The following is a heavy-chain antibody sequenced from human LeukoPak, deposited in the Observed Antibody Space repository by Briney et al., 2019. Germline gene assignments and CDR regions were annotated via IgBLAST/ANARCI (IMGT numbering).Heavy chain of an antibody. CDR2: IYYSGST. D-gene: IGHD2-15*01. CDR3: ARDGDGYCSDGSCYPRGDYFDY. CDR1: GVSISSYY. J-gene: IGHJ4*02. Sequence: PSGTLSLTCTVSGVSISSYYWSWIRQPPGKGLEWIGYIYYSGSTNYNPSLKSRVTISVDTSKNQFSLKLSSVTAADTAVYYCARDGDGYCSDGSCYPRGDYFDYWGQGTLVTVSS. V-gene: IGHV4-59*01.